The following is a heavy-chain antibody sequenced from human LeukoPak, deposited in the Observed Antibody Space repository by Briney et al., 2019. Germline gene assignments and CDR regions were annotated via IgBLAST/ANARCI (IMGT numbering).Heavy chain of an antibody. D-gene: IGHD3-10*01. Sequence: ASVKVSCTASGDTFTSYYIHWVRQAPGQGLEWMGIINPSGGSTDHAQKFQGRLTMTRDTSTSTVYMELSSLRSEDTPVCYCVYGSGSPRASYYGMDVWGQGTTVTVSS. CDR2: INPSGGST. V-gene: IGHV1-46*01. CDR3: VYGSGSPRASYYGMDV. J-gene: IGHJ6*02. CDR1: GDTFTSYY.